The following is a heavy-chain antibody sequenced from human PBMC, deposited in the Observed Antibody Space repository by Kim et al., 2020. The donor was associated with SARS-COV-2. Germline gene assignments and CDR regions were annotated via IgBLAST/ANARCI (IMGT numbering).Heavy chain of an antibody. CDR2: ISSSSSTI. V-gene: IGHV3-48*01. CDR1: GFTFSSYS. CDR3: ARDRLLWAAPGGMDV. J-gene: IGHJ6*02. D-gene: IGHD3-10*01. Sequence: GGSLRLSCAASGFTFSSYSMNWVRQAPGKGLEWVSYISSSSSTIYYADSVKGRFTISRDNAKNSLYLQMNSLRAEDTAVYYCARDRLLWAAPGGMDVWGQGTTVTVSS.